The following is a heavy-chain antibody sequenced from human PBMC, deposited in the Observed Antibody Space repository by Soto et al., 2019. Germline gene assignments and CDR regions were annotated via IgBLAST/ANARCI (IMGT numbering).Heavy chain of an antibody. D-gene: IGHD3-9*01. CDR2: INAGNDNT. V-gene: IGHV1-3*01. CDR3: ARGLRYSMGAFDI. J-gene: IGHJ3*02. CDR1: GYTFTSYA. Sequence: ASVKVSCKASGYTFTSYAMHWVRQAPGQRLEWMGRINAGNDNTAYAQKFQGRVTMTRDTSTSTVYMELRSLRSEDTAVYYCARGLRYSMGAFDIWGQGTMVTVSS.